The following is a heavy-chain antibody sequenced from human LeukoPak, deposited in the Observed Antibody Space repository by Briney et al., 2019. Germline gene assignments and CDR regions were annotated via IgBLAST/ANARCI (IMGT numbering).Heavy chain of an antibody. CDR2: INPTSFGT. V-gene: IGHV1-2*02. CDR1: GYTFTGYY. CDR3: ARFRGSGWYSFDL. Sequence: ASVKVSCKTSGYTFTGYYIHWVRQAPGQGLEWMGWINPTSFGTKYEQKFQGRVTMTRDTSISTDYMELSDLRSDDTAVYYCARFRGSGWYSFDLWGQGTLVTVSS. J-gene: IGHJ5*02. D-gene: IGHD6-19*01.